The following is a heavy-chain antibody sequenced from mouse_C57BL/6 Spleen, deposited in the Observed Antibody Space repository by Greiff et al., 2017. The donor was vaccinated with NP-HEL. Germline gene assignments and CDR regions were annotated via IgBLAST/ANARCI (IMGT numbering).Heavy chain of an antibody. J-gene: IGHJ4*01. D-gene: IGHD2-3*01. V-gene: IGHV1-55*01. CDR3: ARRDGYYGIYYAMDY. CDR2: IYPGSGST. CDR1: GYTFTSYW. Sequence: VQLQQSGAELVKPGASVKMSCKASGYTFTSYWITWVKQRPGQGLEWIGDIYPGSGSTNYNEKFKSKATLTVDTSSSTAYMQLSSLTSEDSAVYYCARRDGYYGIYYAMDYWGQGTSVTVSS.